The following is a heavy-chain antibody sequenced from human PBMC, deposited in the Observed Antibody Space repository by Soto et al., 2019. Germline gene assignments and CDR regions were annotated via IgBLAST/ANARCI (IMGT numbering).Heavy chain of an antibody. CDR1: GYTFTHYY. D-gene: IGHD5-18*01. V-gene: IGHV1-46*01. CDR2: INPNGGIT. J-gene: IGHJ4*02. CDR3: ATSVNSAMAFDY. Sequence: EASVKVSCKASGYTFTHYYIHWVRQAPGQGLEWMGIINPNGGITTYAQKFRAGFSMTRDTSTSTVYLELSSLRSEDSAVYYCATSVNSAMAFDYWGQGTLVTVSS.